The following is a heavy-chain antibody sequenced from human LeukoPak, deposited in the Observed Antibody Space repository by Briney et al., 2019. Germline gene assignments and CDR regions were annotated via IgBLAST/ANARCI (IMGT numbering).Heavy chain of an antibody. CDR1: GYSFPNYW. J-gene: IGHJ4*02. Sequence: GESLKISCKGSGYSFPNYWIGWVRQMPGKGLEWMGIIYPADSDTRYSPSFQGQVTISADKSVSTAYLQWSSLRASDTAMYYCARRGGDYVDYWGQGTLVTVSS. D-gene: IGHD2-15*01. V-gene: IGHV5-51*01. CDR3: ARRGGDYVDY. CDR2: IYPADSDT.